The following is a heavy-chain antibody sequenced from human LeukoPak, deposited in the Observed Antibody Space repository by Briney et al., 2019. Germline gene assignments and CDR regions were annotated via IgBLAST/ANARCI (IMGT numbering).Heavy chain of an antibody. CDR3: ARDHGDYAPYFDY. D-gene: IGHD4-17*01. CDR2: ISSSGSTI. Sequence: GGSLRLSCAASGFTFSDYYMSWIRQAPGKGLEWVSYISSSGSTIYYADSVKGRFTIPRDNAKNSLYLQMNSLRAEDTAVYYCARDHGDYAPYFDYWGQGTLVTVSS. V-gene: IGHV3-11*04. CDR1: GFTFSDYY. J-gene: IGHJ4*02.